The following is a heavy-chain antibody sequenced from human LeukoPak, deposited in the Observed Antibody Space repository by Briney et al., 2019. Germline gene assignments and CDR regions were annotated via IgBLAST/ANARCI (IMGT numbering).Heavy chain of an antibody. CDR3: ASRDGYNYVFDY. Sequence: SETLSLTCTVSGGSINSYYYNWIRQPPGKGLEWIGYIYYSGSTNYNPSLKSRVTISVDTSKNQFSLKLSSVTAADTAVYYCASRDGYNYVFDYWGQGTLVTVSS. J-gene: IGHJ4*02. D-gene: IGHD5-24*01. V-gene: IGHV4-59*12. CDR1: GGSINSYY. CDR2: IYYSGST.